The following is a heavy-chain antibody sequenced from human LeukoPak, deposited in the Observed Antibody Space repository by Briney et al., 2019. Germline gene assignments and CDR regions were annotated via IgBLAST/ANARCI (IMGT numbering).Heavy chain of an antibody. V-gene: IGHV3-30*01. CDR2: ISYDGSNK. Sequence: PGRSLRLSCAASGFTFSSYAMHWVRQAPGKGLEWVADISYDGSNKYYADSVEGRFTISRDNSKNTLYLQMNSLRAEDTAVYYCARAVVPTPFDYWGQGTLVTVSS. J-gene: IGHJ4*02. D-gene: IGHD4-23*01. CDR1: GFTFSSYA. CDR3: ARAVVPTPFDY.